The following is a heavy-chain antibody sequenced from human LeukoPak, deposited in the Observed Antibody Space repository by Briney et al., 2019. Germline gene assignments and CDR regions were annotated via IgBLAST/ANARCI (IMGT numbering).Heavy chain of an antibody. CDR3: ARGLRFLEWLSQIDY. CDR2: ISYDGSNK. Sequence: TFXXXGMHWVRQXPGKGLEWVAVISYDGSNKYYADSVKGRFTISRDNSKNTLYLQMNSLRAEDTAVYYCARGLRFLEWLSQIDYWGQGTLVTVSS. J-gene: IGHJ4*02. V-gene: IGHV3-30*19. D-gene: IGHD3-3*01. CDR1: TFXXXG.